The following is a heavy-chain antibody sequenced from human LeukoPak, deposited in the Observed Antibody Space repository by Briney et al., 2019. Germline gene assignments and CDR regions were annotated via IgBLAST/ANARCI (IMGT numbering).Heavy chain of an antibody. D-gene: IGHD3-10*01. J-gene: IGHJ4*02. Sequence: GGSLRLSCAASGLTISSYSMNWVRQAPGKGLQWVSYISSSSTIYYADSVKGRFTISRDNAKNSLYLQMNSLRAEDTAVYYCARALWFGETFPAYWGQGTLVTVSS. CDR2: ISSSSTI. V-gene: IGHV3-48*01. CDR3: ARALWFGETFPAY. CDR1: GLTISSYS.